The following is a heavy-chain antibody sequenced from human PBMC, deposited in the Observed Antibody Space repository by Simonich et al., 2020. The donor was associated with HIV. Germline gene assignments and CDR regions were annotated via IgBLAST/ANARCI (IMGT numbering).Heavy chain of an antibody. CDR3: ARQGGAIGLGY. V-gene: IGHV4-39*01. CDR1: GGSISSSRYY. J-gene: IGHJ4*02. CDR2: IYYSGNT. Sequence: QLQLQESGPGLVKPSETLSLTCTVSGGSISSSRYYWGWIRQPPGKGLEWIGSIYYSGNTYYNPSLKRRLTISVDTSKNQFSLKLSSVTAADTAVYYCARQGGAIGLGYWGQGTLVTVSS. D-gene: IGHD7-27*01.